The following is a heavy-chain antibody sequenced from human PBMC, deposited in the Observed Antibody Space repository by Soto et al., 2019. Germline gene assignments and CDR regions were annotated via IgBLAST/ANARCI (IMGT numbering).Heavy chain of an antibody. CDR3: ARGDATKIVVTTYYAMDV. CDR2: IIPVFGTP. J-gene: IGHJ6*02. D-gene: IGHD3-22*01. Sequence: QVQLVQSGAEVKKPGSSVKVSCKASGGSLSNYGISWVRQAPGQGLEWMGAIIPVFGTPNYAQKFQDRVTLTAEESTTTVYMEVRILTSEDTAVYYCARGDATKIVVTTYYAMDVWGQGTTVTVSS. V-gene: IGHV1-69*12. CDR1: GGSLSNYG.